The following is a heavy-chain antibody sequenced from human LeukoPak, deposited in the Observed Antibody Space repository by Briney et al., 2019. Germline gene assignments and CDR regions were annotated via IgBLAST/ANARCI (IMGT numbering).Heavy chain of an antibody. CDR1: GYSFTSYW. V-gene: IGHV5-51*01. D-gene: IGHD2-15*01. CDR2: IYPGDSDT. CDR3: ARLGRVVAATRSWLDP. J-gene: IGHJ5*02. Sequence: GESLKISCKGSGYSFTSYWIGWVRQMPRKGLEWMGIIYPGDSDTRYSPSFQGQVTISADKSISTAYLQWSSLKASDTAMYYCARLGRVVAATRSWLDPWGQGTLVTVSS.